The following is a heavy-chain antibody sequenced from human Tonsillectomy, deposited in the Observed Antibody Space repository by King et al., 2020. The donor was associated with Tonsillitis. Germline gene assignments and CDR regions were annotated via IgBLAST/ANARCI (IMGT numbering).Heavy chain of an antibody. V-gene: IGHV3-48*02. CDR1: GFTFSSYS. CDR2: ITSSSTFI. D-gene: IGHD3-16*02. Sequence: VQLVESGGGLVQPGGSLRLSCAASGFTFSSYSMNWVRQAPGKGLEWVSYITSSSTFIYYADSVKGRFTISRDNAKNSLYLQMNSLRDEDTAVYYCARDLYDYVWGSYPTPFDYWGQGTLVTVSS. J-gene: IGHJ4*02. CDR3: ARDLYDYVWGSYPTPFDY.